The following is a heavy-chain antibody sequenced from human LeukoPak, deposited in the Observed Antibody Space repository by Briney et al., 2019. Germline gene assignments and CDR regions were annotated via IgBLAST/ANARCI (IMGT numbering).Heavy chain of an antibody. CDR2: INAGNGNT. J-gene: IGHJ6*04. V-gene: IGHV1-3*01. Sequence: ASVKVSCKASGYTFTSYAMHWVRQAPGQRLEWMGWINAGNGNTKYSQKFQGRVTITRDTSAGTAYMELSSLRSEDTAVYYCARGYIAAAYYYGMDVWGKGTTVTVSS. CDR1: GYTFTSYA. D-gene: IGHD6-13*01. CDR3: ARGYIAAAYYYGMDV.